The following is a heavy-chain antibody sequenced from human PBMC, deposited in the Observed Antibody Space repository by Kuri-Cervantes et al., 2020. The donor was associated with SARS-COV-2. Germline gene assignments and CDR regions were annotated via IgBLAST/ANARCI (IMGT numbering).Heavy chain of an antibody. CDR3: ARDRVVEAFDI. J-gene: IGHJ3*02. CDR2: ISYDGSNK. V-gene: IGHV3-30-3*01. CDR1: GFTFSSYA. D-gene: IGHD2-15*01. Sequence: GESLKISCAASGFTFSSYAMHGVRQAPGKGLEWVAVISYDGSNKYYADSVKGRFTISRDNSKNTLYLQMNSRRAEDTAVYYCARDRVVEAFDIWGQGTMVTVSS.